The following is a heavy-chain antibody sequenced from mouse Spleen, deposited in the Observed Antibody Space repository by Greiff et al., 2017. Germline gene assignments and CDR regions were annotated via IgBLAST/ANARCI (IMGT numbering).Heavy chain of an antibody. CDR3: ARSPHSSFYAMDY. J-gene: IGHJ4*01. CDR2: INPGSGGT. Sequence: VQLQQSGAELVRPGTSVKVSCKASGYAFTNYLIEWVKQRPGQGLEWIGVINPGSGGTNYNEKFKGKATLTADKSSSTAYMQLSSLTSDDSAVYFCARSPHSSFYAMDYWGQGTSVTVSS. V-gene: IGHV1-54*01. CDR1: GYAFTNYL.